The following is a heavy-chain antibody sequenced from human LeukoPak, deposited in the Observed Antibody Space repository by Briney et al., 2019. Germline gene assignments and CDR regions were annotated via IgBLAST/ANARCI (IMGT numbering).Heavy chain of an antibody. CDR1: GFTFSNAW. Sequence: PGGSLRLSCAASGFTFSNAWMNWVRQAPGKGLEWVGHIKSKTDGGTTAYAAPVKGRFTISRDDSRNTLYLQMNSLKTADKGVYYCTAERAYGDYVGWFDPWGQGTLVTVSS. D-gene: IGHD4-17*01. CDR2: IKSKTDGGTT. J-gene: IGHJ5*02. V-gene: IGHV3-15*01. CDR3: TAERAYGDYVGWFDP.